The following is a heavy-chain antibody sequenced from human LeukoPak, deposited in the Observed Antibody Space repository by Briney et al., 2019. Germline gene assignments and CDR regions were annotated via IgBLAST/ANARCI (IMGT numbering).Heavy chain of an antibody. J-gene: IGHJ5*02. CDR3: ARDPTMMVAVSKFDP. Sequence: ASVKVSCKASGYTFTSYYMHWVRQAPGQGLEWMGIINPSGGSTSYAQKFQGRVTMTRDTSKNQFSLKLSSVTAADTAVYYCARDPTMMVAVSKFDPWGQGTLVTVSS. V-gene: IGHV1-46*01. CDR2: INPSGGST. CDR1: GYTFTSYY. D-gene: IGHD3-22*01.